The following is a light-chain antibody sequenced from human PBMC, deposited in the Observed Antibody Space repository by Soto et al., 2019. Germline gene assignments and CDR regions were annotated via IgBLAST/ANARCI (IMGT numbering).Light chain of an antibody. CDR1: QSVSSSY. Sequence: EIVLTQSPGTLSLSPGERATLSCRASQSVSSSYLAWYQQKPGQAPRLLIYGASSRATGSPDRFSGSRSGTAFTLTISRLEPEDFAVYYCQQYGSSPRTFGQGTKVEIK. J-gene: IGKJ1*01. CDR3: QQYGSSPRT. CDR2: GAS. V-gene: IGKV3-20*01.